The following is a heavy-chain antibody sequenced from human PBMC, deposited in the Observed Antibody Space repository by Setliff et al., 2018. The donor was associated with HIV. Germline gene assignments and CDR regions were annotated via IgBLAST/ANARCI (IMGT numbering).Heavy chain of an antibody. J-gene: IGHJ5*02. D-gene: IGHD4-17*01. CDR3: ARVVPEVVYGAYWFDP. V-gene: IGHV4-4*07. Sequence: SETLSLTCTVSGGSIRSYYWSWIRQPAGKGLEWIGRIYGSGSTNYNPSLESQVTMSVDTSKNQVSLKLNSVTAADASVYYCARVVPEVVYGAYWFDPWGQGTLVTVSS. CDR1: GGSIRSYY. CDR2: IYGSGST.